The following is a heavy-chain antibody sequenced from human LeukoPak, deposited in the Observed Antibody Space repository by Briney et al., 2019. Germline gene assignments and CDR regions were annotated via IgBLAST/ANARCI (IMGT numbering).Heavy chain of an antibody. D-gene: IGHD1-26*01. Sequence: GGSLRLSCAASGFTVSSNYMSWVRQAPGKGLEWVANIKQDGSEKYYVDSVKGRFTISRDNAKNSLYLQMNSLRAEDTAVYYCARTHEHGSHSPLWGQGTLVTVSS. CDR1: GFTVSSNY. V-gene: IGHV3-7*01. J-gene: IGHJ4*02. CDR3: ARTHEHGSHSPL. CDR2: IKQDGSEK.